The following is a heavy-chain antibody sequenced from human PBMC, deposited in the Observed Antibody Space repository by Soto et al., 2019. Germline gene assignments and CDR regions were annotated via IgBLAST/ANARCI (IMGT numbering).Heavy chain of an antibody. Sequence: QVQLVESGGGVVQPGRSLRLSCAASGFTFSSYGMHWVRQAPGKGLEWVAVIWYDGSNKYYADSVKDRFTISRDNSKNTLYLQMNSLRAEDTAVYYCARDGDYDFWSGYSGAFDIWGQGTMVTVSS. CDR3: ARDGDYDFWSGYSGAFDI. V-gene: IGHV3-33*01. CDR1: GFTFSSYG. CDR2: IWYDGSNK. J-gene: IGHJ3*02. D-gene: IGHD3-3*01.